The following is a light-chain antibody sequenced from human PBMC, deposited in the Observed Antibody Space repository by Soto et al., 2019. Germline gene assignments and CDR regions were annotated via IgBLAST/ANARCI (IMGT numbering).Light chain of an antibody. V-gene: IGKV4-1*01. CDR1: QSVLYSSNNKNY. J-gene: IGKJ1*01. CDR2: WAS. CDR3: QQYTGPWT. Sequence: DIVMTQSPDSLAMSLGERATINCKSSQSVLYSSNNKNYLAWYQQKPGRPPKLLIYWASTRESGVPDRFSGSGSGTDFTLTISSLQAEDVAVYYCQQYTGPWTFGQGTKVEIK.